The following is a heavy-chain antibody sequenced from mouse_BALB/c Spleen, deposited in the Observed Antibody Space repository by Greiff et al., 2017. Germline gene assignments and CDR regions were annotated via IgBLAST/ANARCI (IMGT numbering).Heavy chain of an antibody. CDR2: ISSGGSYT. CDR3: ARDDGYFEAY. V-gene: IGHV5-9-3*01. J-gene: IGHJ3*01. CDR1: GFTFSSYA. D-gene: IGHD2-3*01. Sequence: EVKLVESGGGLVKPGGSLKLSCAASGFTFSSYAMSWVRQTPEKRLEWVATISSGGSYTYYPDSVKGRFTISRDNAKNTLYLQMSSLRSEDTAMYYCARDDGYFEAYWGQGTLVTVSA.